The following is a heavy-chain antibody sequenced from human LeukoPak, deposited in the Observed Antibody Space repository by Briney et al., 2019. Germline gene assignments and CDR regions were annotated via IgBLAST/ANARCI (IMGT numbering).Heavy chain of an antibody. J-gene: IGHJ4*02. CDR3: ARDGIAVAVPFDY. Sequence: GRSLRLSCAASGFTFSSYGMHWVRQAPGKGLEWVAVIWYDGSNKYYADSVKGPFTISRDNSKNTLYLQMNSLRAEDTAVYYCARDGIAVAVPFDYWGQGTLVTVSS. V-gene: IGHV3-33*01. D-gene: IGHD6-19*01. CDR2: IWYDGSNK. CDR1: GFTFSSYG.